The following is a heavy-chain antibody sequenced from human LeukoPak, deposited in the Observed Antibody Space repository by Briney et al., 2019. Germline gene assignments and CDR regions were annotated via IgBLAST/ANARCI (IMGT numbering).Heavy chain of an antibody. V-gene: IGHV1-2*02. CDR3: ARGGSWYDNWFDP. CDR1: GYTLTGYY. CDR2: INPNSGGT. D-gene: IGHD6-13*01. Sequence: ASVKVSCKASGYTLTGYYMHWVRQAPGQGLEWMGWINPNSGGTNYAQKFQGRVTMTRDTSISTAYMELSRLRSDDTAVYYCARGGSWYDNWFDPWGQGTLVTVSS. J-gene: IGHJ5*02.